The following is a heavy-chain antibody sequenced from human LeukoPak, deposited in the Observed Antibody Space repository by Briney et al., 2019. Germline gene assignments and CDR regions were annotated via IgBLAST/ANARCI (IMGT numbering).Heavy chain of an antibody. CDR3: ARGIQLWFDY. J-gene: IGHJ4*02. D-gene: IGHD5-18*01. CDR1: GGTFSSYA. V-gene: IGHV1-69*13. Sequence: VASVKVSCKASGGTFSSYAISWVRQAPGQGLEWMGGIIPIFGTANYAQKFQGRVTITADESTSTAYMELSSLRSEDTAVYYCARGIQLWFDYWGQGTLVTVSS. CDR2: IIPIFGTA.